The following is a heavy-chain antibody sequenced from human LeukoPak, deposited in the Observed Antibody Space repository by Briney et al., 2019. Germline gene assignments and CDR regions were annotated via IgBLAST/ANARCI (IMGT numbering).Heavy chain of an antibody. D-gene: IGHD2-2*01. CDR1: GFTFSGSA. CDR2: IRSKANSYAT. J-gene: IGHJ4*02. CDR3: AKNRLNIVVVPAAITLDY. V-gene: IGHV3-73*01. Sequence: GGSLKLSCAASGFTFSGSAMHWVRQASGKGLEWVGRIRSKANSYATAYAASVKGRFTISRDDSKNTAYLQMNSLRAEDTAVYYCAKNRLNIVVVPAAITLDYWGQGTLVTVSS.